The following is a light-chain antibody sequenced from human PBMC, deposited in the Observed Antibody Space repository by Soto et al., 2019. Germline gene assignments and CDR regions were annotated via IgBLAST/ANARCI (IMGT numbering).Light chain of an antibody. J-gene: IGKJ1*01. CDR1: QSVSGTD. V-gene: IGKV3-20*01. CDR3: QQFGSPWT. CDR2: GAS. Sequence: EIVLTQSPGTLSLSPGERATLSCRASQSVSGTDLAWYQQKPGQAPSLLIHGASSRASGIPDRFTGGGSGTDFTLTISRLEPEDFAVYYCQQFGSPWTLGQGTKVEIK.